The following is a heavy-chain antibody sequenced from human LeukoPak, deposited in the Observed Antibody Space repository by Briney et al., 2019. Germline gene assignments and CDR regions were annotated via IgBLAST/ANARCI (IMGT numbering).Heavy chain of an antibody. V-gene: IGHV4-59*08. CDR3: ARIPHNMVRGVIVLRWFDP. CDR1: GGSISSYY. Sequence: SETLSLTCTVSGGSISSYYWSWIRQPPGKGLESIGSIYHSENTYYNPSLKSRVTISVDTSKNQFSLKLSSVTAADTAVYYCARIPHNMVRGVIVLRWFDPWGQGTLVTVSS. D-gene: IGHD3-10*01. J-gene: IGHJ5*02. CDR2: IYHSENT.